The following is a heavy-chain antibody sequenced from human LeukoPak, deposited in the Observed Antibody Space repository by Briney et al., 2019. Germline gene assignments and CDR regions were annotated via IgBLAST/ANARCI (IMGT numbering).Heavy chain of an antibody. CDR3: ARDLRYSDY. CDR1: GGTFSSYA. J-gene: IGHJ4*02. D-gene: IGHD3-9*01. V-gene: IGHV1-69*04. CDR2: IIPILGIA. Sequence: GASVKVSCKASGGTFSSYAISWVRQAPGQGLEWMGRIIPILGIANYAQKFQGRVTITADKSTSTAYMELSGLRSEDTAVYYCARDLRYSDYWGQGTLVTVSS.